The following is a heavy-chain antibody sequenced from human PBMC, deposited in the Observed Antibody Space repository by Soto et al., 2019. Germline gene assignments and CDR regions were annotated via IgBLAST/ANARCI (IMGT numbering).Heavy chain of an antibody. Sequence: PGESLKISCKGSGYNFAGYWIAWVRQMPGKGLELMGIIYPSDSVTRYRPSFQGQVTISADKSISSAYLQWSSLRASDTAMYYCARGGVSTRTFDYVGQGTPVTVSS. CDR2: IYPSDSVT. CDR1: GYNFAGYW. D-gene: IGHD3-3*01. J-gene: IGHJ4*02. V-gene: IGHV5-51*01. CDR3: ARGGVSTRTFDY.